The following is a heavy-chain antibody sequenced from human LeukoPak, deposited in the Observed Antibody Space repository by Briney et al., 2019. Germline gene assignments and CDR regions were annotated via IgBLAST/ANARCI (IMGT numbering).Heavy chain of an antibody. J-gene: IGHJ4*02. V-gene: IGHV3-23*01. CDR2: ISGSGGST. D-gene: IGHD1-26*01. Sequence: GGSLRLSCAASGFTFSSYAMSWVRQAPGKGLEWVSAISGSGGSTYYADSVKGRFAISRDNAKNSLYLQMNSLRAEDTAVYYCARASSGRHFDYWGQGTLVAVSS. CDR1: GFTFSSYA. CDR3: ARASSGRHFDY.